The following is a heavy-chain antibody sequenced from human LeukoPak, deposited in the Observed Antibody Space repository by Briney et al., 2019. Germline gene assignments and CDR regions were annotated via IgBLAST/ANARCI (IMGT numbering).Heavy chain of an antibody. D-gene: IGHD2-2*01. CDR3: ARGPLGYCSSTSCSMNNWFDP. V-gene: IGHV4-59*12. Sequence: SETLSLTCTVSGGSISTYYWSWIRQPPGKGLEWIGYIYYSGSTNYNPSLKSRVTISVDTSKNQVSLKLSSVTAADTAVYYCARGPLGYCSSTSCSMNNWFDPWGQGTLLTVSS. CDR2: IYYSGST. J-gene: IGHJ5*02. CDR1: GGSISTYY.